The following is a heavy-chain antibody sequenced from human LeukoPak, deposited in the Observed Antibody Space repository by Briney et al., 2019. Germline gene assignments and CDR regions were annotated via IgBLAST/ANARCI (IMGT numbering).Heavy chain of an antibody. CDR3: AREVYDCSTTGCPLGY. D-gene: IGHD2-2*01. V-gene: IGHV3-23*03. CDR1: GFTFSSYA. Sequence: PGGSLRLSCAASGFTFSSYAMSWVRQAPGKGLEWVSVIYSGGSGGYTYYADSVKGRFTISRDDSKNTLYLQMNSLRAEDTAVYYCAREVYDCSTTGCPLGYWGQGTLVTVSS. CDR2: IYSGGSGGYT. J-gene: IGHJ4*02.